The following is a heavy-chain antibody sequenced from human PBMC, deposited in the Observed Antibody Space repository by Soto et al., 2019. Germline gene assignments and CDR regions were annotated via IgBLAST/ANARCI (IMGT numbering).Heavy chain of an antibody. Sequence: GGSLRLSCAASGFTFSTYAMSWVRQAPGKGLEWVSTISGGGDSTNYADSMKGRFTISRDNSMDTLYLQMNSLRAEDTAIYYCAKVSARIFGVVISMDVWGKGTTVTVSS. CDR2: ISGGGDST. V-gene: IGHV3-23*01. J-gene: IGHJ6*03. D-gene: IGHD3-3*01. CDR3: AKVSARIFGVVISMDV. CDR1: GFTFSTYA.